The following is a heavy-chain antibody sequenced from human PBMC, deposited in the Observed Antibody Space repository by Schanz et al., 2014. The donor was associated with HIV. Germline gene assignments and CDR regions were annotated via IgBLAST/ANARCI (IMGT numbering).Heavy chain of an antibody. J-gene: IGHJ4*02. Sequence: QMQLVESGGGVVRPGRSLKLSCAASGFSFDNYGMHWVRQAPGKGLEWVAVISYDGRNKYYADSVKGRFTISRDNSKNTLYLQMNSLGAEDTAVYYCAKPEYDSRGNSQSHFDSWGQGTLVTVSS. V-gene: IGHV3-30*18. CDR3: AKPEYDSRGNSQSHFDS. CDR1: GFSFDNYG. D-gene: IGHD3-22*01. CDR2: ISYDGRNK.